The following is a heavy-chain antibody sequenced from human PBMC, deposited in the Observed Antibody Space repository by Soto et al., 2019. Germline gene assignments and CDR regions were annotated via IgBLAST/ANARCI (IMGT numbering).Heavy chain of an antibody. J-gene: IGHJ4*02. CDR2: IYYSGST. V-gene: IGHV4-31*03. CDR3: ARVGYYYDSSGYPFDY. Sequence: SETLSLTCTVSGGSISSGIYFWSWIRQHPGKGLEWIGYIYYSGSTYYNPSLKSRVTISVDTSKNQFSLKLSSVTAADTAVYYCARVGYYYDSSGYPFDYWGQGTLVTVSS. CDR1: GGSISSGIYF. D-gene: IGHD3-22*01.